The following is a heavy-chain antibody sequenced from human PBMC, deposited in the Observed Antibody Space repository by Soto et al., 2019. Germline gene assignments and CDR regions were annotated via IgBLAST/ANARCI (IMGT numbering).Heavy chain of an antibody. V-gene: IGHV4-59*08. J-gene: IGHJ4*02. D-gene: IGHD1-1*01. CDR1: GGSISSYY. CDR2: FYYSGST. CDR3: ARRYGYSFDY. Sequence: LSLTCTVSGGSISSYYWSWIRQPPGKGLEWIGYFYYSGSTNYNPSLKCRVTILVDTSKNQFSLKLSSVTAADTAVYYCARRYGYSFDYWGQGTLVTVSS.